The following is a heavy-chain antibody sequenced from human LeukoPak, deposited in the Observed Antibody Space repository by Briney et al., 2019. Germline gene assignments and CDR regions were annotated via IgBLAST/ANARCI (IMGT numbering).Heavy chain of an antibody. CDR2: IIPIFGTA. CDR3: ARVTTARDPYYYYYMDV. J-gene: IGHJ6*03. V-gene: IGHV1-69*13. CDR1: GGTFSSYA. Sequence: SVKVSCKASGGTFSSYAISWVRQAPGQGLEWMGGIIPIFGTANYAQKFQGRVTITADESTSTAYMELGSLGSEDTAVYYCARVTTARDPYYYYYMDVWGKGTTVTVSS. D-gene: IGHD4-11*01.